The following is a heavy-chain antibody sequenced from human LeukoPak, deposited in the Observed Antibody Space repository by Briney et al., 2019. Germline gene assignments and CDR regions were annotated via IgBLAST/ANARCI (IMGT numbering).Heavy chain of an antibody. J-gene: IGHJ4*02. CDR1: GFTFSTYW. V-gene: IGHV3-7*03. CDR3: ARAVTSTEGY. D-gene: IGHD4-17*01. CDR2: INQDGSGK. Sequence: GGSLRLSCAASGFTFSTYWMTWVRQAPGKGLEWVASINQDGSGKFYVDSMKGRFTISRDNAQKSLYLEMNSLRAEDTAFYYCARAVTSTEGYWGQGTLVTVSS.